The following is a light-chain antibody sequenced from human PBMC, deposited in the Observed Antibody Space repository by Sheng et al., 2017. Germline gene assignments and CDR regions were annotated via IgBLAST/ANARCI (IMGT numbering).Light chain of an antibody. V-gene: IGLV4-69*01. J-gene: IGLJ3*02. Sequence: QLVLTQSPSASASLGASVKLTCTLSSGRSSYAIAWHQQHPEKGPRFLMKLNSDGSHTKGDGIPDRFSGSSSGAERNLTISSLQSEDEADYYCQTWGTGLNWVFGGGTKLTVL. CDR1: SGRSSYA. CDR2: LNSDGSH. CDR3: QTWGTGLNWV.